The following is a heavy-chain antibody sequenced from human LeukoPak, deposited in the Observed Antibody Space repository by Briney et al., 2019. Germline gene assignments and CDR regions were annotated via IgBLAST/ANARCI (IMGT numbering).Heavy chain of an antibody. D-gene: IGHD2-2*01. Sequence: GSSVKISCKASGGTFSSYAISWVRHAPGQGLEWMGGIIPIFATANYAQKFQGRVTITTDESTSTAYMELSSLRSEDTAVYYCARGGDIVVVPAAIPYNWLDPWGQGTLVTVSS. CDR3: ARGGDIVVVPAAIPYNWLDP. CDR2: IIPIFATA. J-gene: IGHJ5*02. V-gene: IGHV1-69*05. CDR1: GGTFSSYA.